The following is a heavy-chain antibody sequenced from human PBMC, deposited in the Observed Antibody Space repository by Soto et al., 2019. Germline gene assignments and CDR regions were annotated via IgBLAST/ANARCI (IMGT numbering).Heavy chain of an antibody. J-gene: IGHJ5*02. CDR3: ARDQIDSGSYSWFDP. CDR1: GGSFSGYY. D-gene: IGHD1-26*01. V-gene: IGHV4-34*01. CDR2: INHSGRT. Sequence: QVQLQQWGAGLLKPSETLSLTCAVYGGSFSGYYWXXIRQPPGKGLEWIGEINHSGRTNYNPSLKSRVTISVDTSKNQFSLKLSSVTAADTAVYYCARDQIDSGSYSWFDPRGQGTLVTVSS.